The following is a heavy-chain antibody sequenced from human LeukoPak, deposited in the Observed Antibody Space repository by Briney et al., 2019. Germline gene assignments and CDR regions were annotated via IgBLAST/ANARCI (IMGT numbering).Heavy chain of an antibody. CDR2: IIPIFGTA. Sequence: SVKVSCKASGGTFSSYAISWVRQAPGQGLEWMGGIIPIFGTANYAQKLQGRVTMTTDTSTSTAYMELRSLRSDDTAVYYCARDGYYDNWGQGTLVTVSS. CDR1: GGTFSSYA. V-gene: IGHV1-69*05. D-gene: IGHD3-22*01. J-gene: IGHJ4*02. CDR3: ARDGYYDN.